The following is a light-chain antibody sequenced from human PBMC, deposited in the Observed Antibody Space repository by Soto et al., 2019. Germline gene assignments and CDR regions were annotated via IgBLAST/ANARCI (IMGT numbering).Light chain of an antibody. Sequence: EVVLTQSPGTLSFSPGERGTLSCRASQSVSSSHVAWYQQIPGQAPRLLIYTASSRATGIPERFSGSGSGTDFTLTISRLEPEDFAVYYCQHYGVSLWTFGQGTKVEIK. J-gene: IGKJ1*01. V-gene: IGKV3-20*01. CDR2: TAS. CDR3: QHYGVSLWT. CDR1: QSVSSSH.